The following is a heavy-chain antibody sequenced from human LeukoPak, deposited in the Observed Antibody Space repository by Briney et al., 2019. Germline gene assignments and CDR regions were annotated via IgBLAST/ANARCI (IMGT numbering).Heavy chain of an antibody. CDR3: ARAGNYYGSGSYYSA. CDR2: IIPIFGTA. Sequence: GASVKASCKASGGTFSSYAISWVRQAPGQGLEWMGGIIPIFGTANYAQKFQGRVTITADESTSTAYMELSSLRSEDTAVYYCARAGNYYGSGSYYSAWGQGTLVTVSS. D-gene: IGHD3-10*01. CDR1: GGTFSSYA. J-gene: IGHJ5*02. V-gene: IGHV1-69*13.